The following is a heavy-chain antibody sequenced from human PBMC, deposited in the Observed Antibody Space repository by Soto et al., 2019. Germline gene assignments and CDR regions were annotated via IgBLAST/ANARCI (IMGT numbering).Heavy chain of an antibody. CDR3: ARDPSRGEYDY. D-gene: IGHD3-10*01. Sequence: QVQLVQSGAEGKKPGASVKVSCKASGYTFPSYGIRWVRQAPGQGLEWMGWINVYNGNTNYAQKLQGRVTMTTDTSTSTAYVDLRSLRSDDKAVYFYARDPSRGEYDYWVQGTLVTVSS. CDR1: GYTFPSYG. CDR2: INVYNGNT. V-gene: IGHV1-18*01. J-gene: IGHJ4*02.